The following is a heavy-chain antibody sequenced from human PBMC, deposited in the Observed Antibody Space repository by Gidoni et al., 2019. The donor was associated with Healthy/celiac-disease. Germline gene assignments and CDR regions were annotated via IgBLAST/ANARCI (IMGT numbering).Heavy chain of an antibody. J-gene: IGHJ4*02. CDR2: INPNSGGT. CDR1: GYTFTGYY. D-gene: IGHD3-10*01. V-gene: IGHV1-2*02. Sequence: QVQLVQSGAEVKKPGASVKVSCKASGYTFTGYYMHWVRQAPGQGLEWMGWINPNSGGTNYAQKFQGRVTMTRDTSISTAYMELSRLRSDDTAVYYCARGPEWYGSGSYFDYWGQGTLVTVSS. CDR3: ARGPEWYGSGSYFDY.